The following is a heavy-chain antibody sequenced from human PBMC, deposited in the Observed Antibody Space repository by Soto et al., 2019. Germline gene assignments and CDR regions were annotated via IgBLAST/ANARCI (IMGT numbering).Heavy chain of an antibody. J-gene: IGHJ4*02. CDR3: ARRDGLWGGIAAAGYYFDY. CDR1: GGSISSYY. D-gene: IGHD6-13*01. Sequence: QVQLQESGPGLVKPSETLSLTCTVSGGSISSYYWSWIRQPPGKGLGWIGYSYYSGSTNYNPSLKWRVTRSLDTSKVQFSLRLSSVTAADTAVYYCARRDGLWGGIAAAGYYFDYWGQGSLVTVSS. CDR2: SYYSGST. V-gene: IGHV4-59*01.